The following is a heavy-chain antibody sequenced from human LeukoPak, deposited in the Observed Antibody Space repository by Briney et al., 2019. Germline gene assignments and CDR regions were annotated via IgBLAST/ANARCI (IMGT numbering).Heavy chain of an antibody. V-gene: IGHV4-4*07. CDR1: GGSISSYY. CDR2: IYTSGST. CDR3: AREDSSGYYHDAFDI. D-gene: IGHD3-22*01. J-gene: IGHJ3*02. Sequence: SETLSLTCTVSGGSISSYYWSWIGQPAGKGLEWIGRIYTSGSTNYNPSLKSRVTMSVDTSKSQFSLKLSSVTAADTAVYYCAREDSSGYYHDAFDIWGQGTMVTVSS.